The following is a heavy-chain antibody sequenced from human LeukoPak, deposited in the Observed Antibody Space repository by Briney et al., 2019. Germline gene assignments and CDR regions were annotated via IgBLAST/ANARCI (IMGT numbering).Heavy chain of an antibody. J-gene: IGHJ4*02. Sequence: ASVKVSCKASGGTFSSYAISWVRQAPGQGLEWMGWISAYNGNTNYAQKLQGRVTMTTDTSTSTAYMELRSLRSDDTAVYYCARDSGPHYYDSSGYYYPSFDYWGQGTLVTVSS. CDR2: ISAYNGNT. CDR1: GGTFSSYA. CDR3: ARDSGPHYYDSSGYYYPSFDY. D-gene: IGHD3-22*01. V-gene: IGHV1-18*01.